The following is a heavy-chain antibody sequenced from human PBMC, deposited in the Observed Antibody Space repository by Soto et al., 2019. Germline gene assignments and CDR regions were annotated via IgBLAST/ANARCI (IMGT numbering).Heavy chain of an antibody. CDR2: IYYSGST. V-gene: IGHV4-39*01. CDR1: GGSISSSSYY. J-gene: IGHJ2*01. CDR3: ARHGFDSSGYYSGPWYFDL. Sequence: LSLTCTVSGGSISSSSYYWGWIRQPPGKGLEWIGSIYYSGSTYYNPSLKSRVTISVDTSKNQFSLKLSSVTAADTAVYYCARHGFDSSGYYSGPWYFDLWGRGTLVTVSS. D-gene: IGHD3-22*01.